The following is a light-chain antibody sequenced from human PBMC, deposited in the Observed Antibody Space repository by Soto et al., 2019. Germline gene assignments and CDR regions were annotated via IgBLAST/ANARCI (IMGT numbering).Light chain of an antibody. V-gene: IGKV3-20*01. CDR2: GAS. CDR3: QQHDILPIT. J-gene: IGKJ1*01. CDR1: QNLSRYF. Sequence: VMTQSPDTLSASPGERASLSCRASQNLSRYFLAWYQHKPGQAPRLLISGASRRATGIPDRFSGAGSGTDFTLTISRLEPEDFALYYCQQHDILPITFGQGTKVDIK.